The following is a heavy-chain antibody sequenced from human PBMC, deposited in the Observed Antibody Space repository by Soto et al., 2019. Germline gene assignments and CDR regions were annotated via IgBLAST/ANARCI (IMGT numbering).Heavy chain of an antibody. CDR2: IYNSGST. CDR1: GYSIDTGAYY. CDR3: ASYAGGFDY. J-gene: IGHJ4*02. D-gene: IGHD1-26*01. V-gene: IGHV4-31*11. Sequence: QVQLQESGPGLVEPSQTLSLTCDVSGYSIDTGAYYWAWIRQHPGKGLEWLGYIYNSGSTSYNPSLKXRXYXXTATSKNQFSLRLTSVTVADTATYFCASYAGGFDYWGQGILVTVPS.